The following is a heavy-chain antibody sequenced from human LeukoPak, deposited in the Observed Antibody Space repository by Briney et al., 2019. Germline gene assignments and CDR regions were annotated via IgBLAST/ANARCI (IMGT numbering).Heavy chain of an antibody. D-gene: IGHD3-10*01. CDR1: GYSFTSYW. Sequence: PGKSLKISCKGSGYSFTSYWIGWVRQMPGKGLEWMGIIYPGDSDTTYSPSFQGQVTISADKSISTAYLQWSSLKASDTAMYYCARQQAGGSGSQYYYHGMDVWGQGTTVTVSS. CDR3: ARQQAGGSGSQYYYHGMDV. CDR2: IYPGDSDT. J-gene: IGHJ6*02. V-gene: IGHV5-51*01.